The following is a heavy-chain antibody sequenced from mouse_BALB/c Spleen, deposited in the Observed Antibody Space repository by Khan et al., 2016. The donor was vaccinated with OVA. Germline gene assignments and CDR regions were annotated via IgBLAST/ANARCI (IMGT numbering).Heavy chain of an antibody. CDR1: GYTFTNYG. J-gene: IGHJ1*01. Sequence: QIQLVQSGPELKKPGETVKISCKASGYTFTNYGMNWVKQALGKGLKWMGWINTYTGEPTYGDDFKGRFAFPLATSASNAFLQINYLQNEDCATEFCASGGYWYFDVWGAGTTVTVSS. CDR2: INTYTGEP. CDR3: ASGGYWYFDV. V-gene: IGHV9-1*02. D-gene: IGHD1-1*02.